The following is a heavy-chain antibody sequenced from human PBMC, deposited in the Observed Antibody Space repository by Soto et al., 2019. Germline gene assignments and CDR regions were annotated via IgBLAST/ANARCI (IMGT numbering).Heavy chain of an antibody. CDR1: GSTFPRYN. V-gene: IGHV1-3*01. Sequence: SEKVSCKASGSTFPRYNVNWVCQAPGQRIEWMGWINPDNGNTKSSQKFQDRVIITRDTSASTAYMDLSSLRSEDTAVYYFAIGIATSQLHPSGQRTLVTVSS. J-gene: IGHJ5*02. D-gene: IGHD2-2*01. CDR2: INPDNGNT. CDR3: AIGIATSQLHP.